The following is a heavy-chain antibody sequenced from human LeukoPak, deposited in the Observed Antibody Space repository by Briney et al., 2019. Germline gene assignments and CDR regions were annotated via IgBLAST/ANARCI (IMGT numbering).Heavy chain of an antibody. V-gene: IGHV3-7*01. Sequence: PGGSLRLSCVASGFTFSSHWMSWVRQAPGKGLEWVANTNQDETEKNYVDSVRGRFTISRDNAKNSLSLQMNSLADEDTAVYYCARDRGYSTFDYWGQGTQVTVSS. D-gene: IGHD3-22*01. CDR1: GFTFSSHW. CDR3: ARDRGYSTFDY. CDR2: TNQDETEK. J-gene: IGHJ4*02.